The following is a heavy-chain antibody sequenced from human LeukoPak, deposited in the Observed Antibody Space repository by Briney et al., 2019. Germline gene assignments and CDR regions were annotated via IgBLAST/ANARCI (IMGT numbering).Heavy chain of an antibody. V-gene: IGHV3-30*04. J-gene: IGHJ5*02. Sequence: GGSLRLSCAASGFTFSSYAMHWVRQAPGKGLEWVAAISYDGSNKYYADSVKGRFTISRDNSKNTLYLQMNSLRAEDTAVYYCARDILRNAVAGCWFDPWGQGTLVTVSS. CDR3: ARDILRNAVAGCWFDP. CDR1: GFTFSSYA. CDR2: ISYDGSNK. D-gene: IGHD6-19*01.